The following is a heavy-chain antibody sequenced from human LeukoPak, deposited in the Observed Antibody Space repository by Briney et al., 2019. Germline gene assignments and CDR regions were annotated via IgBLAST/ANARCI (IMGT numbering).Heavy chain of an antibody. CDR3: ARAREGGWYFDL. D-gene: IGHD1-26*01. Sequence: SQTLSLTCAISGDSVSSDSAAWNWLRQSPSRGLEWLGRTYYRSRWSNDYAGSVKSRIIINPDTSKNQFSLQLNSVTPEDTAVYYCARAREGGWYFDLWGRGTLVTVSS. CDR1: GDSVSSDSAA. CDR2: TYYRSRWSN. J-gene: IGHJ2*01. V-gene: IGHV6-1*01.